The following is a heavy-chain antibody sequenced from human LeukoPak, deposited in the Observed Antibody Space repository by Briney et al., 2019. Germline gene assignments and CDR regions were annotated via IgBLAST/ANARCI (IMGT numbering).Heavy chain of an antibody. V-gene: IGHV3-23*01. CDR2: SGTAGDT. CDR1: GFTFSSPS. Sequence: PGGSLRLSCAASGFTFSSPSMNSVRQAPGKGLEWVSASGTAGDTYYADSVKGRFTISRDDSKNTLYLQMTSLRADDTAVYYCARKTPGNYPYDYWGQGTLVTVSP. CDR3: ARKTPGNYPYDY. D-gene: IGHD3-22*01. J-gene: IGHJ4*02.